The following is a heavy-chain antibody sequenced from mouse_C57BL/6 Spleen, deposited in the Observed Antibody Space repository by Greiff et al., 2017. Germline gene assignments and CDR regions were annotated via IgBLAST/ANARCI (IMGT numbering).Heavy chain of an antibody. Sequence: VQLQQPGAELVKPGASVKLSCTASGYTFTSYWMQWVKQRPGQGLEWIGEIDPSDSYTNYNQKFKGKATLTVDTSSSTAYMQLCSLTSEDSAVYYGARPLLGYAMDYWGQGTSVTVSS. CDR2: IDPSDSYT. CDR1: GYTFTSYW. D-gene: IGHD4-1*01. V-gene: IGHV1-50*01. CDR3: ARPLLGYAMDY. J-gene: IGHJ4*01.